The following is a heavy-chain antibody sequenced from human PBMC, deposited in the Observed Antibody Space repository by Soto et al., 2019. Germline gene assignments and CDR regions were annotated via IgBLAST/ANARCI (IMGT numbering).Heavy chain of an antibody. J-gene: IGHJ4*02. CDR2: ISDSGGST. V-gene: IGHV3-23*01. CDR3: AKEPRLSGWYYFDF. D-gene: IGHD6-19*01. Sequence: EVQLLESGGGLVQPGGSLRLSCAASGFTFSRHALTWVRQAPGKGLEWVSSISDSGGSTFYADSVKGRFTISRDDSKSTLYLQMNSLPAEDTAVYYCAKEPRLSGWYYFDFWGQGTLLTVSS. CDR1: GFTFSRHA.